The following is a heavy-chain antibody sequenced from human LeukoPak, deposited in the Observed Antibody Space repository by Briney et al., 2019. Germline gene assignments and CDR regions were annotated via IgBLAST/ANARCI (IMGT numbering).Heavy chain of an antibody. J-gene: IGHJ4*02. CDR1: RFTFSDYY. Sequence: GGSLRLSCAASRFTFSDYYMSWVRQAPGKGLEWVSYISSSGSTIYYADSVKGRFTISRDNAKNSLYLQMNSLRAEDTAVYYCARDEYYDSSGYSDYWGQGTLVTVSS. CDR2: ISSSGSTI. CDR3: ARDEYYDSSGYSDY. V-gene: IGHV3-11*01. D-gene: IGHD3-22*01.